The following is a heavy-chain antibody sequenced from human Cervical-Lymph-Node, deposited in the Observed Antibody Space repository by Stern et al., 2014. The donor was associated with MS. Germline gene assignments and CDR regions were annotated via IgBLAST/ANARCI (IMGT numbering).Heavy chain of an antibody. CDR1: GGTFSSYA. CDR2: IIPIFGTA. V-gene: IGHV1-69*01. CDR3: ARDGSSPGRGDFDY. D-gene: IGHD6-6*01. Sequence: QGQLVESGAEVKKPGSSVKVSCKASGGTFSSYAISWVRQAPGQGLEWVGGIIPIFGTANYAQKFQGRVTITADESTSTAYMELSSLRSEDTAVYYCARDGSSPGRGDFDYWGQGTLVTVSS. J-gene: IGHJ4*02.